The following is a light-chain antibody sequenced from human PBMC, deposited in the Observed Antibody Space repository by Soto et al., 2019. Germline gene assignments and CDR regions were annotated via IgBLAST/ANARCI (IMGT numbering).Light chain of an antibody. CDR1: SSDVGTYNS. CDR2: DVD. V-gene: IGLV2-14*01. CDR3: SSYTRSSTVL. Sequence: QSALTQPASVCGSAGQSITISCTGTSSDVGTYNSVSWYQQHPGKAPKLMIYDVDIRPSGVSNRFSGSKSGNTASLTISGLQAEDEADYYCSSYTRSSTVLFGGGTKVTVL. J-gene: IGLJ2*01.